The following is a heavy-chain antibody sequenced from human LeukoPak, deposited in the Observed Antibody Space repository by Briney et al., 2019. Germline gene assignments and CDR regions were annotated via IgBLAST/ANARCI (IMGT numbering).Heavy chain of an antibody. Sequence: VASVKVSCKASGGTLSSYAISWVRQAPGQGLEWMGGIIPIFGTANYAQKFQGRVTITTDESTSTAYMELSSLRSEDTAVYYCASLGPSKSGSYLAWGQGTLVTVSS. CDR1: GGTLSSYA. D-gene: IGHD1-26*01. CDR3: ASLGPSKSGSYLA. V-gene: IGHV1-69*05. CDR2: IIPIFGTA. J-gene: IGHJ5*02.